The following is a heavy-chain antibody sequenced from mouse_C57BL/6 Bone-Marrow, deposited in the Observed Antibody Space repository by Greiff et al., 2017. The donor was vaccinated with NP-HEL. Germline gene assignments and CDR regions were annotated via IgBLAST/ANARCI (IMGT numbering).Heavy chain of an antibody. CDR1: GFTFSDYY. D-gene: IGHD2-4*01. V-gene: IGHV5-12*01. CDR3: ARGGVYYDYYYAMDY. Sequence: EVQLQQSGGGLVQPGGSLKLSCAASGFTFSDYYMYWVRQTPEKRLEWVAYISNGGGSTYYPDTVKGRFTISRVNAKNTLYLQMSRLKSEDTAMYYCARGGVYYDYYYAMDYWGQGTSVTVSS. J-gene: IGHJ4*01. CDR2: ISNGGGST.